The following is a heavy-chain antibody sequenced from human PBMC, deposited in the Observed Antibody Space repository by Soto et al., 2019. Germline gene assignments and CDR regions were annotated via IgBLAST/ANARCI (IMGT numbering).Heavy chain of an antibody. CDR3: VRTSLVVAAATREDY. CDR1: GFTFSSYW. J-gene: IGHJ4*02. D-gene: IGHD2-15*01. Sequence: EVQLVESGGGLVQPGGSLRLSCAASGFTFSSYWMHWVRQAPGKGLVWVSRINSDGSSTSYADSVKGRFTLSRDNAKNTLYLQMNSLRADDTAVYYCVRTSLVVAAATREDYWGQGTLVTVSS. CDR2: INSDGSST. V-gene: IGHV3-74*01.